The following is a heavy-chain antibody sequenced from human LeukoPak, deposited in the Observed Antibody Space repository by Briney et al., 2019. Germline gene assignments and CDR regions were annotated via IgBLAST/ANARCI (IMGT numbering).Heavy chain of an antibody. CDR2: ISAYNGHT. D-gene: IGHD6-19*01. Sequence: ASVKVSCKASGYTFTSYGLTWVRQAPGQGLEWMGWISAYNGHTKYPQKLQGRVTMTTDTSTSTAYMELSRLRSDDTAVYYCARDLGGSGWYLWDWFDPWGQGTLVTVSS. J-gene: IGHJ5*02. V-gene: IGHV1-18*01. CDR3: ARDLGGSGWYLWDWFDP. CDR1: GYTFTSYG.